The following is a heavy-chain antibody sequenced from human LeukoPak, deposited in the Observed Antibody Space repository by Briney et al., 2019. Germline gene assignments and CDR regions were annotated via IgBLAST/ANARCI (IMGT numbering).Heavy chain of an antibody. J-gene: IGHJ5*02. Sequence: PGGSLRLSCAASGFTFSSYSMNWVRQAPGKGLEWVSSISSSSSYIYYADSVKGRFTISRDNAKNSLYLQMNSLRAEDTAVYYCAREDYSKNIVVGDWFDPWGQGTLVTVSS. V-gene: IGHV3-21*01. D-gene: IGHD4-11*01. CDR2: ISSSSSYI. CDR3: AREDYSKNIVVGDWFDP. CDR1: GFTFSSYS.